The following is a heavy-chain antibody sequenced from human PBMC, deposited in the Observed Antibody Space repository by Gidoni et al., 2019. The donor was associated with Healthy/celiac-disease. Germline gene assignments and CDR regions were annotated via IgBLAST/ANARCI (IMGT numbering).Heavy chain of an antibody. V-gene: IGHV4-31*03. CDR2: IYYSGST. D-gene: IGHD6-6*01. J-gene: IGHJ4*02. CDR3: ARGSLAARPAYYFDY. Sequence: QVQLPASGPALVKPSHTLSLTSTVSGGSIRSGGYYWRWIRQHPGKGLEWIGYIYYSGSTYYNPSLKSRVTISVDTSKNQFSLKLSSVTAADTAVYYCARGSLAARPAYYFDYWGQGTLVTVSS. CDR1: GGSIRSGGYY.